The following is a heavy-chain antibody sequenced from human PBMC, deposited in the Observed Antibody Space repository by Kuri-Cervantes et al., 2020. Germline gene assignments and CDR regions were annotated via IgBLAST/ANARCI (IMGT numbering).Heavy chain of an antibody. D-gene: IGHD1-26*01. J-gene: IGHJ3*02. Sequence: LSLTCAASGFNYITYWIHWVRQAPGRGLEWVSVISSGGASTVYADSVKGRFTISRDNFKNTLYLQMHSLRAEDTAVYYCAQGGVSGSNWAFDMWGQGTMVTVSS. CDR3: AQGGVSGSNWAFDM. CDR1: GFNYITYW. V-gene: IGHV3-23*01. CDR2: ISSGGAST.